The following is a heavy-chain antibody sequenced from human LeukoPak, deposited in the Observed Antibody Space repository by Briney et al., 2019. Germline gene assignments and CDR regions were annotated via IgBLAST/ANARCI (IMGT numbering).Heavy chain of an antibody. D-gene: IGHD3-9*01. CDR2: MNPNSGNT. V-gene: IGHV1-8*01. Sequence: ASVKVSCKASGYTFTSYDINWVRQATGQGLEWMGRMNPNSGNTGYAQKFQGRVTMTRNTSISTAYMELSSLRSEDTAVYYCARALSYYDILTGYYPIWYFDLWGRGTLVTVSS. J-gene: IGHJ2*01. CDR1: GYTFTSYD. CDR3: ARALSYYDILTGYYPIWYFDL.